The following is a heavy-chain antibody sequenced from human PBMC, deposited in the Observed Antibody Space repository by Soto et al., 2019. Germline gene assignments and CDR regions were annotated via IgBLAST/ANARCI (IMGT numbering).Heavy chain of an antibody. CDR3: ARTYGGDYFDS. D-gene: IGHD2-21*01. Sequence: QVKLQESGPGLVKPSQTLSLTCTVSGGSISSGDYYWDWIRQPPGKGLEWIGHIYYRGRTYYNPSLKSRVTISVDTSKNQFSLNLNSVTASDTAVYFCARTYGGDYFDSWGQGTLVTVSS. CDR1: GGSISSGDYY. V-gene: IGHV4-30-4*01. CDR2: IYYRGRT. J-gene: IGHJ4*02.